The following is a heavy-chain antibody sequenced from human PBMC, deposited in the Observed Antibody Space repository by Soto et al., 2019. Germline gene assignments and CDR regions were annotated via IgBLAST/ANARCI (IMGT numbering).Heavy chain of an antibody. D-gene: IGHD3-16*01. V-gene: IGHV3-30-3*01. CDR1: GFTISSYA. CDR2: ISYDGSNK. J-gene: IGHJ6*02. Sequence: QVQLVESGGGVVQPGRSLRLSCAASGFTISSYAMHWVRQAPGKGLEWVAIISYDGSNKYYADSVKGRFTISRDNSKNTLYLQMNSLRAEDTAVYYCARGGEGYYYGMDVWGQGTTVTVSS. CDR3: ARGGEGYYYGMDV.